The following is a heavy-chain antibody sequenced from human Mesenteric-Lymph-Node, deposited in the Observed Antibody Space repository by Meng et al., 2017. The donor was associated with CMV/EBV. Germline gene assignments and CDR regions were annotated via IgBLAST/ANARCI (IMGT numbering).Heavy chain of an antibody. CDR1: GFSFSIYS. D-gene: IGHD2-15*01. CDR3: ARSGCSGGSCYTQDWFDP. Sequence: GGSLRLSCAASGFSFSIYSMNWVRQVPGKGLEWVSYISSSSSSMFYADSVRGRFTISRDNAKNSLYLQMNSLRAEDTALYHCARSGCSGGSCYTQDWFDPWGQGTLVTVSS. J-gene: IGHJ5*02. CDR2: ISSSSSSM. V-gene: IGHV3-21*04.